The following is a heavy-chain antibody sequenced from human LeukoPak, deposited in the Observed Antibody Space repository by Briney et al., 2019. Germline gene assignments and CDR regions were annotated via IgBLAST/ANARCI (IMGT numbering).Heavy chain of an antibody. D-gene: IGHD2-2*02. J-gene: IGHJ6*03. CDR1: GGSIRNSY. Sequence: SETLSLTCTVSGGSIRNSYWSWIRQPPGKGLEWIGYIFYNGDTNYNPSLKGRVTMSVDTSKNQFSLKLNSVTAADTAVYYCARRAASAIVYYYFYMDVWGKGTTVTVSS. CDR3: ARRAASAIVYYYFYMDV. CDR2: IFYNGDT. V-gene: IGHV4-59*01.